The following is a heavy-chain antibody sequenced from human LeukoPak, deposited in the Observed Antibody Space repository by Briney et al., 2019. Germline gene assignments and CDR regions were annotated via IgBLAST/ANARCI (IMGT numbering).Heavy chain of an antibody. CDR1: GFTFSSYE. Sequence: GGSLRLSCAASGFTFSSYEMNWVRQAPGKGLEWVSYISSSGSTIYYADSVKGRFTISRDNSKNTLYLQMNGLRADDTAVYYCAKDDVAAFATGYMDVWGKGTTVTVSS. V-gene: IGHV3-48*03. D-gene: IGHD6-6*01. CDR2: ISSSGSTI. J-gene: IGHJ6*03. CDR3: AKDDVAAFATGYMDV.